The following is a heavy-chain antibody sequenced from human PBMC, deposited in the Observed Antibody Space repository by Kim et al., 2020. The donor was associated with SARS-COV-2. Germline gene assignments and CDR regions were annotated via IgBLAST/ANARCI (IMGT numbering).Heavy chain of an antibody. J-gene: IGHJ4*01. D-gene: IGHD3-10*02. CDR1: GFTFNNAW. Sequence: GGSLRLSCAASGFTFNNAWMNWVRQAPGKGMEWVGRIKSKTDGGTTDYAAPVKGRFSISRDDSKNTLYLQMNSLKTEDTAVYYCTTVFEDILAGGANWGHGTLVTVSS. V-gene: IGHV3-15*01. CDR2: IKSKTDGGTT. CDR3: TTVFEDILAGGAN.